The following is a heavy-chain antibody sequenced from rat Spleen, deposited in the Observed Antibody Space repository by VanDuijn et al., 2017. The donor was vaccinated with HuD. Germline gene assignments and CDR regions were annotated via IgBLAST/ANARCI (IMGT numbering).Heavy chain of an antibody. CDR2: IWAGGST. Sequence: QVQLKESGPGLVQPSQTLSLTCTVSGFSLTNFHVTWVRQPPGKGLEWVGVIWAGGSTDYNSVLKSRLSISRDTSKNQVFLKMNSLQSEDTTTYYCARDLDGYFDYWGQGVMVTVSS. V-gene: IGHV2-43*01. CDR3: ARDLDGYFDY. CDR1: GFSLTNFH. J-gene: IGHJ2*01. D-gene: IGHD1-12*03.